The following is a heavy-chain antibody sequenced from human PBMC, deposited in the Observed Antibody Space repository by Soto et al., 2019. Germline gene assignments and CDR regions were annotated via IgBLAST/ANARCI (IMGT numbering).Heavy chain of an antibody. CDR3: ARLWFGKPPGSLDY. V-gene: IGHV4-4*07. CDR1: GGSIRNYY. D-gene: IGHD3-10*01. J-gene: IGHJ4*02. Sequence: QVQLQESGPGLVKPSETLSLTCSVSGGSIRNYYWNWIRQPAGKGLEWIGRIYTSGNSDYNPSLKSRVTMSADTSKNQLSLRLSSVTAADSAVYYCARLWFGKPPGSLDYWGQGIRVTISS. CDR2: IYTSGNS.